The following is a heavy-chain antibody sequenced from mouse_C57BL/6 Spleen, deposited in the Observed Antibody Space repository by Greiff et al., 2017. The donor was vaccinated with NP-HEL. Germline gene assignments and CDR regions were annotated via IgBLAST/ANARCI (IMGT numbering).Heavy chain of an antibody. CDR1: GYTFTSYW. J-gene: IGHJ2*01. V-gene: IGHV1-64*01. Sequence: QVQLQQSGAELVKPGASVKLSCKASGYTFTSYWMHWVKQRPGQGLEWIGMIHPNSGSTNYNEKFKSKATLTVDKSSSTAYMQLSSLTSEDSAVYYCARIYYDGYFDYWGQGTTLTVSS. CDR2: IHPNSGST. D-gene: IGHD2-4*01. CDR3: ARIYYDGYFDY.